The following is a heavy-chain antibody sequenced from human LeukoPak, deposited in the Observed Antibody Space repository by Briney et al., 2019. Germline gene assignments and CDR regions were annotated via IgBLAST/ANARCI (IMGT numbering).Heavy chain of an antibody. CDR2: ICSSSSYI. V-gene: IGHV3-21*01. Sequence: PGGSLRLSCAASGFTFSSYSLNWVRQAPGKGLGWVSSICSSSSYIYYADSVKGRFTISRDNAKNSLYLQMNSLRAEDTAVYYCARGVAASKLQAYDYWGQGTLVTVSS. J-gene: IGHJ4*02. D-gene: IGHD6-19*01. CDR1: GFTFSSYS. CDR3: ARGVAASKLQAYDY.